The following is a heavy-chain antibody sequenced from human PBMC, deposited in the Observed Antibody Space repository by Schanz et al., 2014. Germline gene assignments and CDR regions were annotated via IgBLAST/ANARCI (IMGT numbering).Heavy chain of an antibody. D-gene: IGHD3-9*01. V-gene: IGHV1-46*01. CDR2: INPSGGST. J-gene: IGHJ6*02. Sequence: QVQLVQSAPEVKKPGASVKVSCKASGYTFTSYDINWVRQAPGQGLEWMGIINPSGGSTSYAQKFQGRVTMTRDTSTTTVYMEVSGLRSEDTAVYYCAKVDRTRYYAMDVWGQGTTVTVSS. CDR3: AKVDRTRYYAMDV. CDR1: GYTFTSYD.